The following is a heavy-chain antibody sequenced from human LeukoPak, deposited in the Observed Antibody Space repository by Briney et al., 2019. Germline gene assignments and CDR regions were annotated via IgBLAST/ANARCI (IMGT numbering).Heavy chain of an antibody. J-gene: IGHJ1*01. CDR1: GYTFTSYY. D-gene: IGHD6-19*01. V-gene: IGHV1-46*01. CDR3: ARDLGIAVAGSRSAEYFQH. CDR2: INPSGGST. Sequence: ASVKVSCKASGYTFTSYYMHWVRQAPGQGLEWMGIINPSGGSTGYAQKFQGRVTMTRDTSTSTVYMELSSLRSEDTAVYYCARDLGIAVAGSRSAEYFQHWARAPWSPSPQ.